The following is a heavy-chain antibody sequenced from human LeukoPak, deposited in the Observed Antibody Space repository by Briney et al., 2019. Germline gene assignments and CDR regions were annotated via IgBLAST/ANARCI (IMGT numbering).Heavy chain of an antibody. Sequence: ASVKVSCKASGGTFRSYAISWVRQAPGQGLEWMGGIIPIFGSANYAQKFQGRVTITADESTSTAYMELSSLRSEDTALYYCARVTHTELSTWFDPWGQGTLVTVSS. CDR2: IIPIFGSA. CDR3: ARVTHTELSTWFDP. D-gene: IGHD1-7*01. CDR1: GGTFRSYA. J-gene: IGHJ5*02. V-gene: IGHV1-69*01.